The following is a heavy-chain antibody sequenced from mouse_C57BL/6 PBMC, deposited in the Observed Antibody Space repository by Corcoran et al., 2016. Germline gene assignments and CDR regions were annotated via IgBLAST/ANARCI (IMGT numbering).Heavy chain of an antibody. Sequence: QVQLQQSGDELVKPGASVKISCKSSGYAFSSYWMNWVKQGAGKGLEWIGQIYTGDGDTNYNGKFKGKATLTVDKSSSTAYMQLSSLASEDSAVYFCARSSGYPYAMDYWGQGTSVTVSA. V-gene: IGHV1-80*01. J-gene: IGHJ4*01. CDR1: GYAFSSYW. CDR3: ARSSGYPYAMDY. CDR2: IYTGDGDT. D-gene: IGHD3-1*01.